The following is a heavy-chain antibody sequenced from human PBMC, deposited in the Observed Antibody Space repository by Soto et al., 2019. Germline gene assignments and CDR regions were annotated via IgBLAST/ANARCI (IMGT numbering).Heavy chain of an antibody. Sequence: KPSETLSLTCKVSGGSMRGYSWSRIRQTPGEGLEWIGYVSHSGRTDYSPSLKNRVTISLDMSKNHFALHVNSVDPADTAVYYCARVAMENYHDMWSGSTSSALDVWGQGTTVTVSS. V-gene: IGHV4-59*13. CDR3: ARVAMENYHDMWSGSTSSALDV. CDR2: VSHSGRT. J-gene: IGHJ6*02. D-gene: IGHD3-3*01. CDR1: GGSMRGYS.